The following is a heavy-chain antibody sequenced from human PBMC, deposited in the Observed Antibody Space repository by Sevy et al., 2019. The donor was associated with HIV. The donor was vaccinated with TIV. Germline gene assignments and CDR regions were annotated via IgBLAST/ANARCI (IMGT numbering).Heavy chain of an antibody. D-gene: IGHD2-2*02. CDR1: GFTFSSYA. CDR2: ISYDGSNK. Sequence: GGSLRLSCAASGFTFSSYAMHWVRQAPGKGLEWVAVISYDGSNKYYADSVKGRFTNSRDNSKNTLYLQMNSLRAEDTAVYYCARDVGIVVVPAAIGYFEYWGQGTLVTVSS. J-gene: IGHJ4*02. V-gene: IGHV3-30*04. CDR3: ARDVGIVVVPAAIGYFEY.